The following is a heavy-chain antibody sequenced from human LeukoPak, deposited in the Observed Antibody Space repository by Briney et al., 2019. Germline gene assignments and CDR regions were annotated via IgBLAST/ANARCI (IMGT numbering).Heavy chain of an antibody. Sequence: GRSLRLSCAAPGFTFDEYAMHWVRQAPGKGLEWVSGISWNSGSIGYAGSVKGRFTISRDNAKNSLYLQMTSLRAEDTALYYCVKDSSAYAMDVWGQGTTVTVSS. CDR3: VKDSSAYAMDV. CDR2: ISWNSGSI. J-gene: IGHJ6*02. D-gene: IGHD6-6*01. V-gene: IGHV3-9*01. CDR1: GFTFDEYA.